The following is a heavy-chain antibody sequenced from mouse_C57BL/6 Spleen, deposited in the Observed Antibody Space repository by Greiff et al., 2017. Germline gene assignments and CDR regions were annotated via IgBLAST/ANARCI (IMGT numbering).Heavy chain of an antibody. CDR2: IDPSDSYT. Sequence: QVQLQQPGAELVRPGTSVKLSCKASGYTFTSYWMHWVKQRPGQGLEWIGVIDPSDSYTNYHQKFKGKATLTVDTSSSTAYMQLSSLTSEDSAVYYCARMRDAAMDYWGQGTSVTVSS. CDR1: GYTFTSYW. V-gene: IGHV1-59*01. J-gene: IGHJ4*01. CDR3: ARMRDAAMDY.